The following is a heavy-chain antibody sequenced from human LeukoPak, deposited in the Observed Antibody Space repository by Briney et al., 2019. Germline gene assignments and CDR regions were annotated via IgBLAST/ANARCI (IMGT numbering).Heavy chain of an antibody. J-gene: IGHJ6*03. CDR2: INHSGST. CDR3: ARVNDGDRYYYYYYMDV. V-gene: IGHV4-34*01. Sequence: SETLSLTCAVYGGSFSGYYWSWIRQPPGKGLEWIGEINHSGSTNYNPSLKSRVTISVDTSKNQFSLKLSSVTAADTAVYCCARVNDGDRYYYYYYMDVWGKGTTVTVSS. CDR1: GGSFSGYY. D-gene: IGHD4-17*01.